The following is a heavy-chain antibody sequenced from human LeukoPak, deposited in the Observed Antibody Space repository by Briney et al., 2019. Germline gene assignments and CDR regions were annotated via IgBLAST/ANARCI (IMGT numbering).Heavy chain of an antibody. CDR2: FDPEDGET. J-gene: IGHJ3*02. V-gene: IGHV1-24*01. Sequence: ASVKVSCKVSGYTLTELSMHWVRQAPGKGLEWMEGFDPEDGETIYAQKFQGRVTMTEDTSTDTAYMELSSLRSEDTAVYYCATTATQLWFGELLERAFDIWGQGTMVTVSS. CDR1: GYTLTELS. CDR3: ATTATQLWFGELLERAFDI. D-gene: IGHD3-10*01.